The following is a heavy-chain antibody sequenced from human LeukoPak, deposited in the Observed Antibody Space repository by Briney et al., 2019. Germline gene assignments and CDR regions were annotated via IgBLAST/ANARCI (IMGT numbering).Heavy chain of an antibody. J-gene: IGHJ6*02. Sequence: ASVKVSCKASGYTFTSYYKYWMRQPPGQGLEWMGIINTNGGSTSYAQKFQGRGTLARGTCTSTVYMEVSSVRSGDTAVYFWAKEGVDTAMGPAGGHYYYGMDVWGQGTTVTVSS. CDR1: GYTFTSYY. D-gene: IGHD5-18*01. CDR2: INTNGGST. CDR3: AKEGVDTAMGPAGGHYYYGMDV. V-gene: IGHV1-46*01.